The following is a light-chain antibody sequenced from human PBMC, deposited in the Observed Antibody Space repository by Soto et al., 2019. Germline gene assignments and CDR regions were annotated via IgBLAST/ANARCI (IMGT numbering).Light chain of an antibody. J-gene: IGLJ1*01. CDR2: GNN. Sequence: QSVLTQPPSVSGAPGQRVNISCTGSSSNIGAGRDVHWYQQLPGTAPRLLIYGNNNRPSGVPDRFSASKSGTSASLAITGLQAEDEADFYCQSFDSSLSAYVFGTGTKVTVL. V-gene: IGLV1-40*01. CDR1: SSNIGAGRD. CDR3: QSFDSSLSAYV.